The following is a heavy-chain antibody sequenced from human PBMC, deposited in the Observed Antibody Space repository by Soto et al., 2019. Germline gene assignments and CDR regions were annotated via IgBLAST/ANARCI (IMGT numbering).Heavy chain of an antibody. Sequence: SETLSLTCTVSGYSIRSYYWSWIRQPPGKGLEWIGYIYDSGSTNYNPTLKSRVTISVDTSTSQFPLKLSSVSAADTAVYYCARDRAYYESSGLYFDYGAKGTRVTFSS. D-gene: IGHD3-22*01. CDR1: GYSIRSYY. J-gene: IGHJ4*02. CDR3: ARDRAYYESSGLYFDY. V-gene: IGHV4-59*01. CDR2: IYDSGST.